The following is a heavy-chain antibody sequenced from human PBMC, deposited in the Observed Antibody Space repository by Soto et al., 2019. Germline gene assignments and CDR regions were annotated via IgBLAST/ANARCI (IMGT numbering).Heavy chain of an antibody. Sequence: PSETLSLTCTVSGGSISSGGYYWIWIRQHPGKGLEWIGYIYYSGSTYYNPSLKSRVTISVDTSKNQFSLKLSSVTAADTAVYYCARDNWNYEVWFDPWGQGTLVTVSS. D-gene: IGHD1-7*01. CDR3: ARDNWNYEVWFDP. CDR2: IYYSGST. CDR1: GGSISSGGYY. J-gene: IGHJ5*02. V-gene: IGHV4-31*03.